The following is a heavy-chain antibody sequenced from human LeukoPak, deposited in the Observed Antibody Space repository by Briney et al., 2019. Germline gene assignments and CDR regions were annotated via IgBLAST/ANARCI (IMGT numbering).Heavy chain of an antibody. J-gene: IGHJ4*02. CDR3: TGNYYGSGSYADFDY. V-gene: IGHV3-73*01. D-gene: IGHD3-10*01. Sequence: TGGSLRLYCAASGFTFSGSALHWLPQAYGQGLEWVGRIRSTANGYATAYAAAVKGRFTISRNESKNTAYVQMDSLKTEYTAVYYCTGNYYGSGSYADFDYWCQGTLVTVS. CDR2: IRSTANGYAT. CDR1: GFTFSGSA.